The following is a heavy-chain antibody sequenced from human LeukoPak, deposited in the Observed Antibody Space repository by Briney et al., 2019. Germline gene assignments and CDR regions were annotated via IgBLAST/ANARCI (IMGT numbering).Heavy chain of an antibody. V-gene: IGHV4-59*01. J-gene: IGHJ4*02. CDR2: IYYSGST. Sequence: PSETLSLTRAVYGGSFSGCYWSWIRQPPGKGLEWIGYIYYSGSTNYNPSLKSRVTISVDTSKNQFSLKLSSVTAADTAVYYCARGAGWGSVSEFDYWGQGTLVTVSS. CDR1: GGSFSGCY. D-gene: IGHD1-14*01. CDR3: ARGAGWGSVSEFDY.